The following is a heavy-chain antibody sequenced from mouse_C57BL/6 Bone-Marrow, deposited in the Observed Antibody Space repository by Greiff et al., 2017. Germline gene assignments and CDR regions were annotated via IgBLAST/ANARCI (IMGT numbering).Heavy chain of an antibody. CDR3: TKGLRSYYFDY. J-gene: IGHJ2*01. V-gene: IGHV1-15*01. CDR2: IDPETGGT. D-gene: IGHD3-2*02. Sequence: QVHVKQSGAELVRPGASVTLSCKASGYTFTDYEMHWVKQTPVHGLEWIGAIDPETGGTAYNQKFKGKAILTADKSSSTAYMELRSLTSEDSAVYYCTKGLRSYYFDYWGQGTTLTVSS. CDR1: GYTFTDYE.